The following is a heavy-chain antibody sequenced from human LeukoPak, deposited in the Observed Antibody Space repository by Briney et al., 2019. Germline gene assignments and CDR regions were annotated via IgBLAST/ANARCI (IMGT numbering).Heavy chain of an antibody. V-gene: IGHV3-23*01. CDR2: ISGSGGST. Sequence: PGGSLRLSCAASGFTFSSYAMSWVRQAPGKGLEWVSGISGSGGSTYYTDSVKGRFTISRDNSKNTLYLQMNSLRAEDTAVYYCAKIAVAGNDAFDIWGQGTMVTVSS. D-gene: IGHD6-19*01. CDR3: AKIAVAGNDAFDI. J-gene: IGHJ3*02. CDR1: GFTFSSYA.